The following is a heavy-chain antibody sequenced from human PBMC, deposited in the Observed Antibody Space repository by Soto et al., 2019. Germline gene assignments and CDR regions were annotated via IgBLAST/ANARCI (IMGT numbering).Heavy chain of an antibody. D-gene: IGHD6-13*01. CDR2: ISAYNGNT. J-gene: IGHJ4*02. CDR3: ASARLYSSSWYGLDY. CDR1: GYTFTSYG. Sequence: QVRLVQSGAEVKKPGASVKVSCKASGYTFTSYGISWVRQAPGQGLEWMGWISAYNGNTNYAQKLQGRVTMTTDTSTSTAYMELRSLRSDDTAVYYCASARLYSSSWYGLDYWGQGTLVTVSS. V-gene: IGHV1-18*01.